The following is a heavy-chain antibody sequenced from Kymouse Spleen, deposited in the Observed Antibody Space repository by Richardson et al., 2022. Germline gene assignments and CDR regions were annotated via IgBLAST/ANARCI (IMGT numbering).Heavy chain of an antibody. V-gene: IGHV3-9*01. CDR3: AKDMYSSSWDLYYYYYGMDV. Sequence: EVQLVESGGGLVQPGRSLRLSCAASGFTFDDYAMHWVRQAPGKGLEWVSGISWNSGSIGYADSVKGRFTISRDNAKNSLYLQMNSLRAEDTALYYCAKDMYSSSWDLYYYYYGMDVWGQGTTVTVSS. J-gene: IGHJ6*02. D-gene: IGHD6-13*01. CDR2: ISWNSGSI. CDR1: GFTFDDYA.